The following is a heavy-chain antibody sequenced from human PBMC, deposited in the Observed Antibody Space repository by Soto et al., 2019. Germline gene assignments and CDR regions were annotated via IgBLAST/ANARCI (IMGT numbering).Heavy chain of an antibody. CDR2: ISAYNGNT. V-gene: IGHV1-18*01. D-gene: IGHD3-10*01. J-gene: IGHJ4*02. Sequence: ASVKVSCKASGYTFTSFGISWVRQAPGQGLEWMGWISAYNGNTNYAQKLQGRVTMTTDTSTSTAYMELRSLRSDDTAVYYCARLWFGDLSADYWGQGTPVTVSS. CDR3: ARLWFGDLSADY. CDR1: GYTFTSFG.